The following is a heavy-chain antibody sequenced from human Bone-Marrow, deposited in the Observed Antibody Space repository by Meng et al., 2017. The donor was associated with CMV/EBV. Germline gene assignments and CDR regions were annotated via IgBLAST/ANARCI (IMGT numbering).Heavy chain of an antibody. Sequence: GESLKISCAASGFTFSGYTMNWVRQAPGKGLEWVSSISGRGTYIYYADSVKGRFTISRDNAKNSLYLQMNSLRAEDTAVYYCARDRGYDFWSGYSISYGMDVWGQGTTVTVSS. J-gene: IGHJ6*02. CDR1: GFTFSGYT. CDR3: ARDRGYDFWSGYSISYGMDV. V-gene: IGHV3-21*01. D-gene: IGHD3-3*01. CDR2: ISGRGTYI.